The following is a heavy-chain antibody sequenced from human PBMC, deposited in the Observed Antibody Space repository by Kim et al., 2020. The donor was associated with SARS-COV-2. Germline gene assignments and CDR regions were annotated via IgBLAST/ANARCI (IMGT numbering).Heavy chain of an antibody. CDR1: GFIFTDYA. V-gene: IGHV3-23*01. Sequence: GGSLRLSCAVSGFIFTDYAMSWVRQAPGKGLEWVSAISGSGVGTYYDDSVKGRFTISRDNSKNAVFLQMNGLRAEDTAIYYCTRDRKMGSSLYYLDSWGQGTLVTVSS. J-gene: IGHJ4*02. CDR3: TRDRKMGSSLYYLDS. CDR2: ISGSGVGT. D-gene: IGHD1-26*01.